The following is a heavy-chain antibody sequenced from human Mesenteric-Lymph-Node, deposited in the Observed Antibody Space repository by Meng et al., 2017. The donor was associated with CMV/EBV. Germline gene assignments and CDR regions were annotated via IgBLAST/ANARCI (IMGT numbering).Heavy chain of an antibody. V-gene: IGHV3-30-3*01. CDR3: TRVSRWLQLQGDY. J-gene: IGHJ4*02. Sequence: GESLKISCAASGFTFDDYAMHWVRQAPGKGLEWVAVISHDGSNEYYAESVKGRFTISRDNSKNLLYLQMNSLRTEDTAVYYCTRVSRWLQLQGDYWGQGSLVTVSS. D-gene: IGHD5-24*01. CDR2: ISHDGSNE. CDR1: GFTFDDYA.